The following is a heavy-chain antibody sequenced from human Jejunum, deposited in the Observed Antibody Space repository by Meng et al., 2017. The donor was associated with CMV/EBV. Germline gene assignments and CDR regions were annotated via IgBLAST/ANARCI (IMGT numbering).Heavy chain of an antibody. CDR2: IYYTGSS. J-gene: IGHJ4*02. CDR1: GGSVTSGNYY. D-gene: IGHD1-1*01. V-gene: IGHV4-61*01. Sequence: TVSGGSVTSGNYYWNWIRQPPGERLEWIGWIYYTGSSSYNPSLKSRATITLDTSKNQFSLKVTSVTAADTAVYYCARSTTGPGDYWGQGTLVTVSS. CDR3: ARSTTGPGDY.